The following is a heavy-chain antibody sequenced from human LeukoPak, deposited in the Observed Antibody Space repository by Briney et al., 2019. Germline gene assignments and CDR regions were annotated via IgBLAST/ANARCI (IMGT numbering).Heavy chain of an antibody. J-gene: IGHJ4*02. CDR2: IYYSGST. CDR1: GGSISSYY. D-gene: IGHD3-16*01. CDR3: ARFGATYGGDY. V-gene: IGHV4-59*08. Sequence: PETLSLTCTVSGGSISSYYWSWIRQPPGKGLEWIGYIYYSGSTNYNPSLKSRVTISVDTSKNQFSLKLSSVTAADTAVYYCARFGATYGGDYWGQGTLVTVSS.